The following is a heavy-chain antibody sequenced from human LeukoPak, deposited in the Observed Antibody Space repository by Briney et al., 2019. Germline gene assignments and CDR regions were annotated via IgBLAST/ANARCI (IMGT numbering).Heavy chain of an antibody. CDR2: ISGSGGST. CDR1: GFTFSSYA. CDR3: ARTTKYYYYYMDV. Sequence: GGSLRLSCAASGFTFSSYAMSWVRQAPGKGLEWVSAISGSGGSTYYADSVKGRFTISRDNSKNTLYLQMNSLRAEDTAVYYCARTTKYYYYYMDVWGKGTTVTVSS. V-gene: IGHV3-23*01. J-gene: IGHJ6*03. D-gene: IGHD1-1*01.